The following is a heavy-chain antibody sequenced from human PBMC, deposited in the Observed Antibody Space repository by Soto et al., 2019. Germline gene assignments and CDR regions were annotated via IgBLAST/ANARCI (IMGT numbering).Heavy chain of an antibody. D-gene: IGHD3-10*01. J-gene: IGHJ6*02. Sequence: ASETLSLTCAVYGGSFSGYYWSWIRQPPGKGLEWIGEINHSGSTNYNPSLKSRVTISVDTSKNQFSLKLSSVTAADTAVYYCARDGSGSYSYYYYGMDVWGQGTTVTVSS. CDR2: INHSGST. V-gene: IGHV4-34*01. CDR3: ARDGSGSYSYYYYGMDV. CDR1: GGSFSGYY.